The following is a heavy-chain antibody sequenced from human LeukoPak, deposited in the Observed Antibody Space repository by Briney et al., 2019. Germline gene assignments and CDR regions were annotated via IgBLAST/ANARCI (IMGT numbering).Heavy chain of an antibody. V-gene: IGHV3-48*01. D-gene: IGHD3-16*01. CDR3: ASPLRFLDY. CDR2: ISSSSSTI. CDR1: GFTFSSYS. Sequence: PGGSLRLSCAASGFTFSSYSMNWVRQAPGKGLEWVSYISSSSSTIYYADSVKGRFTISRDNAKNSLYLQMNSLRAEDTAVYYCASPLRFLDYWGQGTLVTVSS. J-gene: IGHJ4*02.